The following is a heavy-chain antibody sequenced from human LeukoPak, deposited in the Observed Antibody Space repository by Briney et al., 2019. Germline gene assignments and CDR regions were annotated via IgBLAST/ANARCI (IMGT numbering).Heavy chain of an antibody. V-gene: IGHV4-39*01. Sequence: SETLSLTCTVSGGSISSSSYYWGWIRQPPGKGLEWIGSIYYSGSTYYNPSLKSRVTISVDTSKNQFSLKLSSVTAADTAVYYPCLHYYDSSGYYDYWGQGTLVTVSS. CDR3: CLHYYDSSGYYDY. D-gene: IGHD3-22*01. CDR1: GGSISSSSYY. J-gene: IGHJ4*02. CDR2: IYYSGST.